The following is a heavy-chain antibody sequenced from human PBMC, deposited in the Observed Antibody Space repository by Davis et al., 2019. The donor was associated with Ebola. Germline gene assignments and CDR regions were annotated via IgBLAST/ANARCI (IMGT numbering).Heavy chain of an antibody. CDR1: GYTFSSYD. J-gene: IGHJ5*02. D-gene: IGHD1-26*01. Sequence: ASVKVSCKASGYTFSSYDINWVRQATGQGLEWMGWMNPNSGNTGYAQKFQGRVTITADESTSTAYMELSSLRSEDTAVYYCARMEGATRATGWFDPWGQGTLVTVSS. CDR2: MNPNSGNT. V-gene: IGHV1-8*01. CDR3: ARMEGATRATGWFDP.